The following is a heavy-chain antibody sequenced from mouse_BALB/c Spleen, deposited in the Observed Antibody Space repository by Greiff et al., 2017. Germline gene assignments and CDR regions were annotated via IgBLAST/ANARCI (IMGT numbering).Heavy chain of an antibody. CDR3: AREGLYGNYYYYDY. J-gene: IGHJ2*01. V-gene: IGHV2-9*02. D-gene: IGHD2-10*02. Sequence: VKLMESGPGLVAPSQSLSITCTVSGFSLTSYGVHWVRQPPGKGLEWLGVIWAGGSTNYNSALMSRLSISKDNSKSQVFLKMNSLQTDDTAMYYCAREGLYGNYYYYDYWGQGTTLTVSS. CDR2: IWAGGST. CDR1: GFSLTSYG.